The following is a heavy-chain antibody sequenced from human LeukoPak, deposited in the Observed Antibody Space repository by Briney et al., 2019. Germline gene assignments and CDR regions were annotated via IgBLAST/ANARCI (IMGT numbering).Heavy chain of an antibody. J-gene: IGHJ4*02. CDR2: ISAYNDNT. Sequence: ASVKVSCKASGFALTTYNIVWLRQAPGQGLEWMGWISAYNDNTNYAQKVQGRLTMTADTSTSTAYMELKSLRSDDTAVYYCARGLGSGSYYAYWGQGTLVTVSS. D-gene: IGHD3-10*02. CDR1: GFALTTYN. V-gene: IGHV1-18*01. CDR3: ARGLGSGSYYAY.